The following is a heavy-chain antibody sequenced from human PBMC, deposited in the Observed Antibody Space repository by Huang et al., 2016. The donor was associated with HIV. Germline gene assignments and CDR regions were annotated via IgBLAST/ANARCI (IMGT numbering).Heavy chain of an antibody. J-gene: IGHJ4*02. D-gene: IGHD6-13*01. CDR1: GFTFSGAA. Sequence: EVQLVESGGGLVQPGGSLKLSCAASGFTFSGAAMHWVRQASGKGLEWVGRIRSKANSYATAYAASGKGRFTSSRDDSKNTAYLQMNSLKTEDTAVYYCTRHGRGSSSSWYHFDYWGQGTLVTVSS. V-gene: IGHV3-73*01. CDR2: IRSKANSYAT. CDR3: TRHGRGSSSSWYHFDY.